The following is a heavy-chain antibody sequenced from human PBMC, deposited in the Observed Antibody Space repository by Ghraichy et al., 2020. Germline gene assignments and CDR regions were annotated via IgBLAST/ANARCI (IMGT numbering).Heavy chain of an antibody. V-gene: IGHV3-48*03. CDR3: ASIAVAGTGFDY. CDR2: ISSSGSTI. CDR1: GFTFSSYE. Sequence: GGSLRLSCAASGFTFSSYEMNWVRQAPGKGLEWVSYISSSGSTIYYADSVKGRFTISRANAKNSLYLQMNSLRAEDTAVYYCASIAVAGTGFDYWGQGTLVTVSS. J-gene: IGHJ4*02. D-gene: IGHD6-19*01.